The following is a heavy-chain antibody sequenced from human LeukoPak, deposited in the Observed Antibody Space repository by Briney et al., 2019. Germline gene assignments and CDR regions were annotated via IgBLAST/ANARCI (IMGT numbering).Heavy chain of an antibody. CDR3: ARVPRAEWSLYYYYYGMDV. CDR2: IIPIFGTA. J-gene: IGHJ6*02. Sequence: ASVKVSCKASGGTFSSYAISWVRQAPGQGLEWMGGIIPIFGTANYAQKFQGRVTITADESTSTAYMELSSLRSGDTAVYYCARVPRAEWSLYYYYYGMDVWGQGTTVTVSS. D-gene: IGHD3-3*01. V-gene: IGHV1-69*13. CDR1: GGTFSSYA.